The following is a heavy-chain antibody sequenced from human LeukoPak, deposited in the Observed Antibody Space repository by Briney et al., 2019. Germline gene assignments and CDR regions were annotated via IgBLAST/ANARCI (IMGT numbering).Heavy chain of an antibody. CDR2: ISGSGGST. V-gene: IGHV3-23*01. CDR3: ATAGQLLYRFDY. D-gene: IGHD6-19*01. Sequence: GGSLRLSCAASGFTFSSYAMSWVRQAPGKGLEWVSAISGSGGSTYYADSVKGRFTISRDNSKNTLYLQMNSLRAEDTAVYYCATAGQLLYRFDYWGQGTLVTVSS. CDR1: GFTFSSYA. J-gene: IGHJ4*02.